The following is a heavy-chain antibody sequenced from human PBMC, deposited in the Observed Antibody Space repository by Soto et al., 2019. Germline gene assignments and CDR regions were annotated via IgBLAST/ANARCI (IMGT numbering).Heavy chain of an antibody. J-gene: IGHJ5*02. Sequence: PVESLKISCKGSGYSFTSYWIGWVRQIPWKGLEWMGIIYPCDSDTRYSPSFQGQVTISADKSISTAYLQWSSLKASDTAMYYCARGGDKYYDFWSGYYTTHNWFERWGQGTMVSVSA. D-gene: IGHD3-3*01. V-gene: IGHV5-51*01. CDR3: ARGGDKYYDFWSGYYTTHNWFER. CDR2: IYPCDSDT. CDR1: GYSFTSYW.